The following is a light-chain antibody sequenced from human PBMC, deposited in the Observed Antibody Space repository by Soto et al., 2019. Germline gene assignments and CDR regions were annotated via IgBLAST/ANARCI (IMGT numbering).Light chain of an antibody. CDR1: SSNVGSNT. V-gene: IGLV1-44*01. Sequence: QAVVTQPPSASGAPGQRVTISCSGSSSNVGSNTVSWYQQLPGTAPRLLLYSNNQRPSGVPDRFSGSKSGASASLAISGLQSEDEADYYCSSWDDSRNGVVFGGGTQLTVL. CDR2: SNN. CDR3: SSWDDSRNGVV. J-gene: IGLJ2*01.